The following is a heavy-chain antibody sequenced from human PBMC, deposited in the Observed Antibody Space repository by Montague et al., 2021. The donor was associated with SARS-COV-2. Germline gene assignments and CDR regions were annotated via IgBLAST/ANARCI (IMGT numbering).Heavy chain of an antibody. D-gene: IGHD2-2*01. CDR2: IFISGST. CDR3: TGEGYQVLWLDCYYYGMDV. J-gene: IGHJ6*02. CDR1: GGAISDNY. V-gene: IGHV4-4*07. Sequence: SETLSLTCSVSGGAISDNYWTWIRQPAGEGLEWIGRIFISGSTNYNPSLRGRVTMSIDISKKQFSLALTSVTVADTAVYYCTGEGYQVLWLDCYYYGMDVWGQGTTVTVSS.